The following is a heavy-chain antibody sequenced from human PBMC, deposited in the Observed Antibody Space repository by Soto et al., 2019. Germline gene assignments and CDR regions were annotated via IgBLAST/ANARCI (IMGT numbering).Heavy chain of an antibody. CDR3: AGGPGVARNY. V-gene: IGHV4-30-2*01. Sequence: QLQLQESGSGLVKPSQTLSLTCAVSGGSISSGGYSWSWIRQPPGKGLEWIGYIYHSGSTYYSPSPKSRDTISVDRSKNQFSLKLGSVTAEDTAGYYGAGGPGVARNYWGQGTLVTVSS. CDR1: GGSISSGGYS. J-gene: IGHJ4*02. D-gene: IGHD5-12*01. CDR2: IYHSGST.